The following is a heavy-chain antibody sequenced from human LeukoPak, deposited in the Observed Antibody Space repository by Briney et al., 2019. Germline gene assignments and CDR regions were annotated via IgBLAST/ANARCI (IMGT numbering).Heavy chain of an antibody. V-gene: IGHV3-53*01. D-gene: IGHD6-19*01. J-gene: IGHJ4*02. CDR3: ANELAVAGTTLYFDQ. Sequence: GGSLRLSCAASGFTVSSTYMSWVRQAPGKGLEWVSVIYSGGSTYYADSVKGRFTISRDNSKNTVYLQMNSLRTEDTAEYYCANELAVAGTTLYFDQWGQGTLVTVSS. CDR1: GFTVSSTY. CDR2: IYSGGST.